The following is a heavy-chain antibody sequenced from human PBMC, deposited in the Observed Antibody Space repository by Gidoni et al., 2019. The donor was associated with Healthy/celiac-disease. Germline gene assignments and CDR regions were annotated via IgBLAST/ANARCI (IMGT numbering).Heavy chain of an antibody. D-gene: IGHD2-2*01. Sequence: QVQLVQSGAEVKKPGASVKVSCKASGYTFTSDDMHRGRQAPGQGLEWMGIINPSGGSTCYAQKFQGRVTMTRDTSTSTVYMELSSLRSEDTAVYYCARDLEIDIVVVPAAKDYYYYGMDVWGQGTTVTVSS. J-gene: IGHJ6*02. V-gene: IGHV1-46*01. CDR1: GYTFTSDD. CDR2: INPSGGST. CDR3: ARDLEIDIVVVPAAKDYYYYGMDV.